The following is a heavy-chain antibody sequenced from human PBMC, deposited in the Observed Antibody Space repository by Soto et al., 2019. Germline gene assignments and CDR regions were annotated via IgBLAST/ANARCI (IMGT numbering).Heavy chain of an antibody. J-gene: IGHJ4*02. CDR2: ISTYNGNT. D-gene: IGHD2-2*01. Sequence: QVHLLQSGPEVMKPGASLKVSCKNSGYTFSSYAITWVRQAPGQGLEWMGWISTYNGNTNYSQKFQGRVTMTTDTSTKTVYLELRSLRSYDTAMYYCARDRSWDVAYQLPSDYRGQGTRVIVSS. CDR3: ARDRSWDVAYQLPSDY. CDR1: GYTFSSYA. V-gene: IGHV1-18*01.